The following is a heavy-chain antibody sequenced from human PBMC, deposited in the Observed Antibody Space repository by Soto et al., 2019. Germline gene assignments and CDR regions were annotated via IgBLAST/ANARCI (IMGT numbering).Heavy chain of an antibody. CDR2: IYYSGST. CDR3: ARAKYYYYGMDV. J-gene: IGHJ6*02. Sequence: SETLSLTCTVSGGSISSGDYYWSWIRQPPGKGLEWIGYIYYSGSTYYNPPLKSRVTISVDTSKSQFSLKLSSVTAADTAVYYCARAKYYYYGMDVWGQGTTVTVSS. V-gene: IGHV4-30-4*01. CDR1: GGSISSGDYY.